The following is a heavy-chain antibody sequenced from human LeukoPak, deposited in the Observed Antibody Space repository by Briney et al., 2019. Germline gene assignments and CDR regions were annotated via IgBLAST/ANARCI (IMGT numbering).Heavy chain of an antibody. CDR2: INPSDGGT. CDR1: GYSFTNYY. CDR3: ARDQDSIGYGENLY. V-gene: IGHV1-46*01. Sequence: ASVKVSCTTSGYSFTNYYIHWVRQAPGQGLEWMGRINPSDGGTSYAQKFQGRVTMTRDMSTSTVYMELSSLRSEDTAVYYCARDQDSIGYGENLYWGQGILVTVSS. D-gene: IGHD5-18*01. J-gene: IGHJ4*02.